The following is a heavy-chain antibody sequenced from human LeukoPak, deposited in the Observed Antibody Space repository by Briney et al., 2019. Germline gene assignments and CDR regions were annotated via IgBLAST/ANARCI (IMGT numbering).Heavy chain of an antibody. CDR2: IVVGSGNT. CDR1: GFTFTSSA. D-gene: IGHD2-2*01. CDR3: AADGGYCSSTSCSPFDAFDI. Sequence: SVKVSCKASGFTFTSSAVQWVRQARGQRLEWIGWIVVGSGNTDYAQKFQERVTITRDMSTSTAYMELSSLRSEDTAVYYCAADGGYCSSTSCSPFDAFDIWGQGTMVTVSS. V-gene: IGHV1-58*01. J-gene: IGHJ3*02.